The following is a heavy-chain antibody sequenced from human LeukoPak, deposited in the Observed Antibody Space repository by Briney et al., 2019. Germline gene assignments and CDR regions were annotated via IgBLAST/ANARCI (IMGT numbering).Heavy chain of an antibody. CDR3: ARVGITIFGVVITDMDV. D-gene: IGHD3-3*01. Sequence: GGSLRLSCAASGFTFSSYAMHWVRQAPGKGLEWVAVISHDGHNIYYADSVKGRFTVSRDNAKNSLYLQMNSLRAEDTAVYYCARVGITIFGVVITDMDVWGKGTTVTVSS. CDR1: GFTFSSYA. CDR2: ISHDGHNI. J-gene: IGHJ6*03. V-gene: IGHV3-30*04.